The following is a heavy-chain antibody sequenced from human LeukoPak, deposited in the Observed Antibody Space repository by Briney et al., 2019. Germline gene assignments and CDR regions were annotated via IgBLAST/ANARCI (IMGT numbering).Heavy chain of an antibody. J-gene: IGHJ3*02. Sequence: GGSLRLSCAASGFTFSSYSMSWVRQAPGKGLEWVSYISSSSSTIYYADSVKGRFTISRDNSKNTLYLQMNSLRAEDTAVYYCASIYSSGWSGEAFDIWGQGTMVTVSS. CDR3: ASIYSSGWSGEAFDI. CDR1: GFTFSSYS. CDR2: ISSSSSTI. D-gene: IGHD6-19*01. V-gene: IGHV3-48*01.